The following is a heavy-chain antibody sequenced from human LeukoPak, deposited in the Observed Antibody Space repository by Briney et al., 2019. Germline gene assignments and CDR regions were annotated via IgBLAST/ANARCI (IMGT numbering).Heavy chain of an antibody. CDR1: GFTFSSYA. CDR3: ANLVASGSYYTPSAAVQGLDDY. Sequence: GGSLRLSCAASGFTFSSYAMSWVRQAPGKGLEWFSAISGSGGSTYYADSVKGRFTISRDNSKNTLYLQMNSLRAEDTAVYYCANLVASGSYYTPSAAVQGLDDYWGQGTLVTVSS. V-gene: IGHV3-23*01. J-gene: IGHJ4*02. D-gene: IGHD1-26*01. CDR2: ISGSGGST.